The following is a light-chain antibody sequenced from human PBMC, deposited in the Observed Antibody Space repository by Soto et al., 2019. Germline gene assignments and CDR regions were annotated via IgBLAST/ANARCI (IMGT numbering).Light chain of an antibody. CDR1: SSDVGGFDF. Sequence: QSALTQPASVSGSPGQSITISCTGTSSDVGGFDFVSWYQQHPGKAPKLMISDVTNRPSGVSNRFSGSKSGNTASLTISGLQAEDEADYYCSSYAIRNTLYVVFGGGTKVTVL. CDR3: SSYAIRNTLYVV. J-gene: IGLJ2*01. V-gene: IGLV2-14*01. CDR2: DVT.